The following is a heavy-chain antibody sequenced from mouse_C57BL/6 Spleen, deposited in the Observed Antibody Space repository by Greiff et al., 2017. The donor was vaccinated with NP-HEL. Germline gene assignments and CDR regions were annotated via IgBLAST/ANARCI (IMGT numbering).Heavy chain of an antibody. CDR3: AKKNYAMDY. J-gene: IGHJ4*01. CDR2: IWSGGST. Sequence: QVQLQQSGPGLVQPSQSLSITCTVSGFSLTSYGVHWVRQSPGQGLEWLGVIWSGGSTDYYAAFMSRLSITKDNSKGQVFFKMNRLQADDTAIYYSAKKNYAMDYWGQGTSVTVSS. V-gene: IGHV2-5*01. CDR1: GFSLTSYG.